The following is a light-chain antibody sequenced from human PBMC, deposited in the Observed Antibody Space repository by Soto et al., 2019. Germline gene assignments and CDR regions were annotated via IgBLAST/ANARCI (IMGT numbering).Light chain of an antibody. CDR2: DNN. CDR3: GTWDSSLSAGV. V-gene: IGLV1-51*01. J-gene: IGLJ2*01. CDR1: SSNIGNNY. Sequence: QAVVTQPPSVSAAPGQKVTISCSGSSSNIGNNYVSWYQQLPGTAPKLLIYDNNQRPSGIPDRFSGSKSGTSATLGITGLQTGDEAEYYCGTWDSSLSAGVFGGGTKVTVL.